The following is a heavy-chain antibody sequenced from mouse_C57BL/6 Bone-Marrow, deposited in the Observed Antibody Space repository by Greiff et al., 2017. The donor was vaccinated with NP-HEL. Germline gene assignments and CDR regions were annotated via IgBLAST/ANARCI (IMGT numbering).Heavy chain of an antibody. D-gene: IGHD2-2*01. V-gene: IGHV1-69*01. CDR1: GYTFTSYW. J-gene: IGHJ2*01. CDR2: IDPSDSYT. CDR3: ARSSYYGYDGFDY. Sequence: QVQLKQPGAELVMPGASVKLSCKASGYTFTSYWMHWVKQRPGQGLEWIGEIDPSDSYTNYNQKFQGKSTLTVDTSSSTTYMQLSSLTSEDSAVYYCARSSYYGYDGFDYWGQGTTLTVSS.